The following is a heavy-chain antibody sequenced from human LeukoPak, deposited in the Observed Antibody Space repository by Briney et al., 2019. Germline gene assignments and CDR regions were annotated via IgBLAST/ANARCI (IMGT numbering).Heavy chain of an antibody. Sequence: ASVKVSCKTSVYTFFTYGSTWVRQAAGQGLEWMGGIAAHSGKTKYAQKFQGRVTMTTDTSTSTEYMELRSLRSDDTAMYYCAREGAGILVAPAATYLDYWGQGTLLTVSS. V-gene: IGHV1-18*01. J-gene: IGHJ4*02. CDR3: AREGAGILVAPAATYLDY. CDR2: IAAHSGKT. D-gene: IGHD2-2*01. CDR1: VYTFFTYG.